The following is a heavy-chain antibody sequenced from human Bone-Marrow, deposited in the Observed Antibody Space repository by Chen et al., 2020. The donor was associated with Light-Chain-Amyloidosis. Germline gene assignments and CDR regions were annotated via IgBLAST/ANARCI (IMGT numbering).Heavy chain of an antibody. D-gene: IGHD5-12*01. V-gene: IGHV5-51*01. CDR3: ARRRDGYNFDY. Sequence: EVQLEQSGPEVKKPGESLKIYCKGSGYTFPNYWIGWVRQMPGKGLEWMGVIYPDDSDARYSPSFEGQVTIAADKSITTAYLQWRSLKASDTAMYDCARRRDGYNFDYWGQGTLVTVSS. J-gene: IGHJ4*02. CDR2: IYPDDSDA. CDR1: GYTFPNYW.